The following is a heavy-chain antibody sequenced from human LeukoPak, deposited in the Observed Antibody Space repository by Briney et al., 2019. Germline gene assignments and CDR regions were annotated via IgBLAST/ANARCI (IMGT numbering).Heavy chain of an antibody. CDR2: INQDGSAK. V-gene: IGHV3-7*02. CDR3: ARVKVEMATIGWLDP. J-gene: IGHJ5*02. CDR1: GFTFSSYW. Sequence: GGSLRLSCASSGFTFSSYWMNWVRQAPGKGLEWVANINQDGSAKYYVDSVKGRFTISRDNAKNSLYLQMNSLRADDTAVYYCARVKVEMATIGWLDPWGQGTLVTVSS. D-gene: IGHD5-24*01.